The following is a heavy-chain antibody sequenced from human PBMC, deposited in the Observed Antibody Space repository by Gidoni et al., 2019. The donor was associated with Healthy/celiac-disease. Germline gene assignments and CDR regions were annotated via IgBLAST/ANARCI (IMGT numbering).Heavy chain of an antibody. CDR3: TTPGNSGYAGGTYYYYGMDV. J-gene: IGHJ6*02. CDR2: IRSKANSYAT. Sequence: EVQLVESGGGLVQPGGSLKLSCAASGFTFSGSAMHWVTQASGKGLEWVGRIRSKANSYATAYAASVKGRFTISRDDSKNTAYLQMNSLKTEDTAVYYCTTPGNSGYAGGTYYYYGMDVWGQGTTVTVSS. CDR1: GFTFSGSA. D-gene: IGHD5-12*01. V-gene: IGHV3-73*01.